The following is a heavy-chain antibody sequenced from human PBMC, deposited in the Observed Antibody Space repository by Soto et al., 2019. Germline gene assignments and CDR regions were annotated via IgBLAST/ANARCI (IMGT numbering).Heavy chain of an antibody. V-gene: IGHV3-23*01. D-gene: IGHD6-19*01. CDR2: ISGSGGST. CDR1: GFTFSSYA. CDR3: ASSSGWYPSYFDY. Sequence: EVQLLESGGGLVQPGGSLRLSCAASGFTFSSYAMSWVRQAPGKGLEWVSAISGSGGSTYYADSVKGRFTISRDNSKNTLYLQMNSLRAEDTAVYYCASSSGWYPSYFDYWGQGTLVTVSS. J-gene: IGHJ4*02.